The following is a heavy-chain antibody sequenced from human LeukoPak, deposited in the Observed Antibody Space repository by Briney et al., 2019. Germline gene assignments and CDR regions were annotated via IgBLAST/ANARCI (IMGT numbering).Heavy chain of an antibody. D-gene: IGHD5-12*01. CDR1: GDSISSTNYY. Sequence: SETLSLTCTVSGDSISSTNYYWNWIRQPAGKGLEWIGRFHISGGTHYNPSLKGRVTISVDTSKNQFSLTLNSVTAADTAVYYCASLGSFAIWGQGTVVTVSS. CDR2: FHISGGT. CDR3: ASLGSFAI. V-gene: IGHV4-61*02. J-gene: IGHJ3*02.